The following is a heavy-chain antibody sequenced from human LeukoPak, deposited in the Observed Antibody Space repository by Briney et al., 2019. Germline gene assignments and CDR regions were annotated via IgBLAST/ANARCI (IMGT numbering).Heavy chain of an antibody. Sequence: SETLSLTCTVSGYSISSGYYWGWIRQPPGKGLEWIGSIYHSGSTYYNPSLKSRVTISVDTSKNQFSQKLSSVTAADTAVYYCARATLGYDFWSGYYTGEFDYWGQGTLVTVSS. CDR2: IYHSGST. CDR3: ARATLGYDFWSGYYTGEFDY. J-gene: IGHJ4*02. CDR1: GYSISSGYY. V-gene: IGHV4-38-2*02. D-gene: IGHD3-3*01.